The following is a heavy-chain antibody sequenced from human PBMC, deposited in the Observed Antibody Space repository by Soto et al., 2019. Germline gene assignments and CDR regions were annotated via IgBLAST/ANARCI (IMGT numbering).Heavy chain of an antibody. D-gene: IGHD3-22*01. CDR3: ARGGSYDSSGYYNFDS. V-gene: IGHV4-4*09. CDR2: IYSSGST. J-gene: IGHJ4*02. CDR1: GGSISSYY. Sequence: PSETLSLTCTFSGGSISSYYWSLIRQPPGKGLEWIGYIYSSGSTNYNPSLKSRVTISVDTSKNQFSLKLNSVTAADSAVYYCARGGSYDSSGYYNFDSWGQGTLVTVSS.